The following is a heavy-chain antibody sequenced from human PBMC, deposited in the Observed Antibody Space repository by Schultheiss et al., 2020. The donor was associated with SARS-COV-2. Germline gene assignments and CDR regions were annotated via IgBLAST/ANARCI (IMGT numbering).Heavy chain of an antibody. Sequence: GGSLRLSCAASGFTFSSYAMHWVRQAPGKGLEWVSYISSSSSYTNYADSVKGRFTISRDNAKNTLYLQMNSLRAEDTAVYYCASHRSGYSYGPDAFDIWGQGTMVTVSS. CDR1: GFTFSSYA. D-gene: IGHD5-18*01. CDR2: ISSSSSYT. CDR3: ASHRSGYSYGPDAFDI. V-gene: IGHV3-21*05. J-gene: IGHJ3*02.